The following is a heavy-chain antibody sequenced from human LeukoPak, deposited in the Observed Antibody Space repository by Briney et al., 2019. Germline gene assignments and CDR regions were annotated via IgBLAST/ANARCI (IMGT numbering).Heavy chain of an antibody. CDR2: IRYDGSDK. Sequence: GGSLRLSCAASGFTFSSYVMHWVRQAPGKGLEWVSFIRYDGSDKYYADSVKGRFTISRDNSKNTVYLQMNSLRAEDTAVYYCAKDRVGATTYPGLFSYFDYWGQGTLVTVSS. J-gene: IGHJ4*02. V-gene: IGHV3-30*02. CDR1: GFTFSSYV. CDR3: AKDRVGATTYPGLFSYFDY. D-gene: IGHD1-26*01.